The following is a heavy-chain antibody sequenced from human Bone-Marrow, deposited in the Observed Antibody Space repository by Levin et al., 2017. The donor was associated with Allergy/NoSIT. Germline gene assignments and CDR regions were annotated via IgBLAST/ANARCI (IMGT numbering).Heavy chain of an antibody. CDR1: GGSISSSY. CDR3: ARNIPTSGWNY. V-gene: IGHV4-59*08. J-gene: IGHJ4*02. D-gene: IGHD2-21*01. CDR2: IHHSGTT. Sequence: SQTLSLTCTVSGGSISSSYWSWLRQPPGKGLEWIGWIHHSGTTNYNPSLKSRVTTSVDTSKNQFSLELYSVTAADTAVYYCARNIPTSGWNYWGQGTLVTISS.